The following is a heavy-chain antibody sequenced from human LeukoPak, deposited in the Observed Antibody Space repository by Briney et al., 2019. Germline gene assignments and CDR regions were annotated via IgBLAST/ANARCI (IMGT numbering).Heavy chain of an antibody. D-gene: IGHD3-3*01. V-gene: IGHV3-33*01. J-gene: IGHJ4*02. CDR3: ARDRSYDFWSGYSTPDY. CDR1: GFTFSSYG. CDR2: IWYDGSNK. Sequence: GGSLRPSCAASGFTFSSYGMHWVRQAPGKGLEWVAVIWYDGSNKYYADSVKGRVTISRDNSKNTLDLQMNSLRAEDTAVYYCARDRSYDFWSGYSTPDYWGQGTLVTVSS.